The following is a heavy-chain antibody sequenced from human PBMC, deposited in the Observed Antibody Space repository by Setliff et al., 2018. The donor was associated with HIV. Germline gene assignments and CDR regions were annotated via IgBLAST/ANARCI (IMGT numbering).Heavy chain of an antibody. J-gene: IGHJ6*03. D-gene: IGHD6-6*01. CDR1: GYTFTSYG. CDR3: ARGSIAAPKHYYYMNV. CDR2: ISAYNDDA. V-gene: IGHV1-18*01. Sequence: GASVKVSCKAPGYTFTSYGISWVRQAPGQGLEWMGWISAYNDDANYAQNLQGRVTMTTDKSTSTAYMELSSLRSEDTAVYYCARGSIAAPKHYYYMNVWGKGTTVTVSS.